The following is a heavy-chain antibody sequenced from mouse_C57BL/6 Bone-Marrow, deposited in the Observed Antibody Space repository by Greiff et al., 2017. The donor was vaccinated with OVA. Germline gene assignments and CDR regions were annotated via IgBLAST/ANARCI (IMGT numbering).Heavy chain of an antibody. V-gene: IGHV1-50*01. CDR3: ASGDYYGSSYGYCDY. CDR2: IDPSDSYT. CDR1: GYTFTSYW. Sequence: QVQLQQPGAELVKPGASVKLSCKASGYTFTSYWMQWVKQRPGQGLEWIGEIDPSDSYTNYNQKFKGKATLTVDTSSSTAYMQLSSLTSEDSAVYYCASGDYYGSSYGYCDYWGQGTTLTVSS. D-gene: IGHD1-1*01. J-gene: IGHJ2*01.